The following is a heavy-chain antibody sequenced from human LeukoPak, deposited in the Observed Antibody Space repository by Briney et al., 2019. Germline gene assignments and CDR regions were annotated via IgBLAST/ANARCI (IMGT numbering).Heavy chain of an antibody. CDR3: ARTSLGYSPDY. CDR1: GYTLTSYD. J-gene: IGHJ4*02. CDR2: MNPNSGKT. Sequence: ASVKVSCKASGYTLTSYDINWGRQATGQGLEWMGWMNPNSGKTGYAQKFRGRITMARNTPISTEYMELSSLRSEDTAVYYCARTSLGYSPDYWGQGTLVTVSS. V-gene: IGHV1-8*01. D-gene: IGHD5-18*01.